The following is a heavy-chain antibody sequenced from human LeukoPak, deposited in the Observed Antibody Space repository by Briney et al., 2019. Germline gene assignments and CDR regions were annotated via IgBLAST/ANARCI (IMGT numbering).Heavy chain of an antibody. CDR1: GFTFNDYY. D-gene: IGHD1-1*01. J-gene: IGHJ5*02. CDR2: ISSSGSTI. CDR3: ARGIQRETTPFDP. Sequence: GGSLRLSCAASGFTFNDYYMSWIRQAPGKGLEWVSYISSSGSTIYYADSVRGRFTISRDNAKNSLYLQMNSLRAEDTAVYYCARGIQRETTPFDPWGQGTLVTVSS. V-gene: IGHV3-11*01.